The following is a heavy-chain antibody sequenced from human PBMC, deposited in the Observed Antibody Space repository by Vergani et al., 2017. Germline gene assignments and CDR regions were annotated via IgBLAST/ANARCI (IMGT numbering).Heavy chain of an antibody. CDR2: IWYDGSNK. D-gene: IGHD4-23*01. J-gene: IGHJ4*02. CDR3: AKDQGTTVVTPIDY. CDR1: GFTFSSYA. Sequence: QVQLVESGGGVVQPGRSLRLSCAASGFTFSSYAMHWVRQAPGKGLEWVAVIWYDGSNKYYADSVKGRFTISRDNSKNTLYLQMNSLRAEDTAVYYCAKDQGTTVVTPIDYWGQGTLVTVSS. V-gene: IGHV3-33*06.